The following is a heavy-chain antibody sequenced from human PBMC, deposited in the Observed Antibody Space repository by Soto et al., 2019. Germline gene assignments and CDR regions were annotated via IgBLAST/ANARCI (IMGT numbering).Heavy chain of an antibody. J-gene: IGHJ6*02. CDR1: NFILSDYY. CDR2: ISNSGTTV. D-gene: IGHD4-17*01. Sequence: QVQLVESGGGLVKPGGSLRLSCAASNFILSDYYLSWIRQAPGKGLEWVSYISNSGTTVYYADSVKGRFTISRDNAKKSLYLQMNSLRAEDTAVYYCARDTLPTDFGLGWDVWGQGTTVTVSS. V-gene: IGHV3-11*01. CDR3: ARDTLPTDFGLGWDV.